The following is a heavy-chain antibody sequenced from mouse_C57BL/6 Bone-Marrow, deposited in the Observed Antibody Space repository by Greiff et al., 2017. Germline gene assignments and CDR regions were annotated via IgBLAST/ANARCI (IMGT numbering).Heavy chain of an antibody. CDR2: IFPGSGST. V-gene: IGHV1-56*01. CDR3: ARCEYDYDLAWFAY. Sequence: QVQLQQSGPELVRPGASVKLSCKAPGYTFTSHWMQWVRQRPGQGLEWIGEIFPGSGSTYSNEKFKGKATLTVDTSSSTAYMKLSRLPSEDSAVDFYARCEYDYDLAWFAYWGQGTLVTVSA. J-gene: IGHJ3*01. CDR1: GYTFTSHW. D-gene: IGHD2-4*01.